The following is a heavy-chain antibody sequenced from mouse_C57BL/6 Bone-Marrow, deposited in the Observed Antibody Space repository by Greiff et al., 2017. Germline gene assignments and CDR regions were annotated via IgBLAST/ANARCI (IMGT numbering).Heavy chain of an antibody. CDR2: IWSGGST. J-gene: IGHJ3*01. V-gene: IGHV2-2*01. CDR3: ARTDYDFYAY. CDR1: GFSLTSYG. D-gene: IGHD2-4*01. Sequence: VQLQASGPGLVQPSQSLSITCTVSGFSLTSYGVHWVRQSPGKGLEWLGVIWSGGSTDYNAAFISRLSISKDNSKSQVFFKMNSLQADDTAIYYCARTDYDFYAYWGQGTLVTVSA.